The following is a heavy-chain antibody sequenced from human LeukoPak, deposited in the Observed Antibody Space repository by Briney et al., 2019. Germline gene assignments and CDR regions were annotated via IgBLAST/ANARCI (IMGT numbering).Heavy chain of an antibody. CDR2: VNPEDGET. J-gene: IGHJ6*03. V-gene: IGHV1-69-2*01. D-gene: IGHD2-2*01. CDR3: ATVRAWDIAVVPAAYRNYYYYMDV. Sequence: GASVKVSCKASGYTFTDYYMNWVQQAPGKGLEWMGRVNPEDGETIYAEKFQGRVTITADTSTDTAYMELSSLRSEDTAVYYCATVRAWDIAVVPAAYRNYYYYMDVWGKGTTVTVSS. CDR1: GYTFTDYY.